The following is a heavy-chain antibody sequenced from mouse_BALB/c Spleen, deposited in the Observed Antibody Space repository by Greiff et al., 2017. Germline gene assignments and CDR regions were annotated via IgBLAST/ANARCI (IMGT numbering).Heavy chain of an antibody. CDR2: ISSGSSTI. CDR1: GFTFSSFG. Sequence: EVKLVESGGGLVQPGGSRKLSCAASGFTFSSFGMHWVRQAPEKGLEWVAYISSGSSTIYYADTVKGRFTISRDNPKNTLFLQMTSLRSEDTAMYYCAPGYYYAMDYWGQGTSVTVSS. V-gene: IGHV5-17*02. J-gene: IGHJ4*01. D-gene: IGHD2-2*01. CDR3: APGYYYAMDY.